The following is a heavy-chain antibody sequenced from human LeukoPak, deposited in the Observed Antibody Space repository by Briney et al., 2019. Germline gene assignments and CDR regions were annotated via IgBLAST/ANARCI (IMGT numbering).Heavy chain of an antibody. J-gene: IGHJ5*02. V-gene: IGHV1-69*06. D-gene: IGHD3-10*01. CDR3: ARARSEYYYGSGSYYSWFDP. CDR2: IIPIFGTA. CDR1: GGTFSSYA. Sequence: SVKVSCKASGGTFSSYAISWVRQAPGQGLEWMGGIIPIFGTANYAQKFQGRVTITADKSTSTAYMELSSLRSEDTAVYYCARARSEYYYGSGSYYSWFDPWGQGTLVTVSS.